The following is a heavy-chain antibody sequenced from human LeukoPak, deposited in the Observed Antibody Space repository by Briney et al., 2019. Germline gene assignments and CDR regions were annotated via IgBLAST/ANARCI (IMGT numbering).Heavy chain of an antibody. Sequence: PGGSLRLSRAASGFTFSSYELNWVRQAPGKGLEWVSTISGSGSAVWYIDSVKGRFTISRDNAQNSLYLQLNSLRAEDTAVYYCAKRYSSSWCIDSWGQGTLATVSS. CDR1: GFTFSSYE. V-gene: IGHV3-48*03. J-gene: IGHJ4*02. CDR3: AKRYSSSWCIDS. CDR2: ISGSGSAV. D-gene: IGHD6-13*01.